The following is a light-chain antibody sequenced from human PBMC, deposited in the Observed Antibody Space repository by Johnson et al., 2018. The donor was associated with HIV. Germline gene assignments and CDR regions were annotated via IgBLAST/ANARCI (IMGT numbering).Light chain of an antibody. J-gene: IGLJ1*01. CDR2: ENN. Sequence: QSVLTQPPSVSAAPGQKVTISCSGSSSNIGNNYVSWFQHLPGTAPKLLIYENNKRPSGIPDRFSASKSGTSATLGIPGLPPGDEADHHCGTWDSSLSAGVFGTGTKVTVL. CDR1: SSNIGNNY. CDR3: GTWDSSLSAGV. V-gene: IGLV1-51*02.